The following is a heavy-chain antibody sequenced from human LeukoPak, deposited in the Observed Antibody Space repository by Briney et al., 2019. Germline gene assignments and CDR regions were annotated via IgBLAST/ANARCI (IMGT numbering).Heavy chain of an antibody. V-gene: IGHV3-30*04. D-gene: IGHD6-13*01. CDR2: ISYDGSHK. CDR3: ARDSVQYSSSWYLLGFDY. Sequence: GGSLRLSCAASGFTFSSYAMHWVRQAPGEGLEWVAVISYDGSHKYYVDSVKGRFTLSRDNSKNTLYLQMNSLRAEDTAVYYCARDSVQYSSSWYLLGFDYWGQGTLVTVSS. CDR1: GFTFSSYA. J-gene: IGHJ4*02.